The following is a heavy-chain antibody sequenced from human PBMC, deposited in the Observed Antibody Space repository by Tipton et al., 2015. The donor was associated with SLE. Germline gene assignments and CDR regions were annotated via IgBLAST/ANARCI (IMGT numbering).Heavy chain of an antibody. D-gene: IGHD1-26*01. Sequence: LSCTVSGGSVSSGSYYWSWIRQPPGKGLEWIGYIYYSGSTNYNPSLKSRVTISVDTSKNQFSLKVSSVTAADTAVYYCARGRLGDSQHHFDYWGQGTLVTVSS. J-gene: IGHJ4*02. CDR3: ARGRLGDSQHHFDY. CDR1: GGSVSSGSYY. V-gene: IGHV4-61*01. CDR2: IYYSGST.